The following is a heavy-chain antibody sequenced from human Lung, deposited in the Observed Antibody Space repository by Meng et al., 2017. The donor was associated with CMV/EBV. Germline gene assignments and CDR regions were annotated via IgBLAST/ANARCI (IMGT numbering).Heavy chain of an antibody. CDR2: IPHRGSS. D-gene: IGHD3-10*01. Sequence: QAELRWSGPALGKPSETLSVTCAVSGDSITNHNWWAWVRQPPGKGLEWIGEIPHRGSSAYNPSLKSRVSMSIDKSKNQFSLKLTSVTAADTAVYHCLRRSGGSVWGQGTLVTVSS. V-gene: IGHV4-4*02. CDR1: GDSITNHNW. J-gene: IGHJ1*01. CDR3: LRRSGGSV.